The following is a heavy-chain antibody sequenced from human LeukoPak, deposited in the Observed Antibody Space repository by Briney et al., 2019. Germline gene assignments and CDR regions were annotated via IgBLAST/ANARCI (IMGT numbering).Heavy chain of an antibody. V-gene: IGHV4-61*01. CDR2: IHYSGSA. CDR3: ARDMGAPDYGSYSVDY. J-gene: IGHJ4*02. Sequence: SETLSLTCTVSGGSVSSGSYYWSWIRQPPGRGLEWIAYIHYSGSAAYNPSLKSRVTISRDMSTNQFSLKMTSVTAADTAVYFCARDMGAPDYGSYSVDYWGQGTLVTVSS. D-gene: IGHD4-23*01. CDR1: GGSVSSGSYY.